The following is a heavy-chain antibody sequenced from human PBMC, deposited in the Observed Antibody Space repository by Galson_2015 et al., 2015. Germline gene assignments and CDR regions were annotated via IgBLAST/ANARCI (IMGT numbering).Heavy chain of an antibody. V-gene: IGHV3-48*02. CDR2: ISSSSTTM. J-gene: IGHJ4*02. CDR1: GFTFGTYS. Sequence: SLRLSCAASGFTFGTYSMSWVRQAPGKGLEWVSYISSSSTTMNYADSVKGRFTISRDNAQNSLYLQMNSLRDEDTAVYYCARRVGYCSSTSCYDYWGQGTLVTVSS. CDR3: ARRVGYCSSTSCYDY. D-gene: IGHD2-2*01.